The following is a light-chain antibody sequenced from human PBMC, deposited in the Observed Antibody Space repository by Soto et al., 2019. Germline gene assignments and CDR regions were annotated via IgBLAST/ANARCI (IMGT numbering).Light chain of an antibody. CDR3: MQTVQTPIT. Sequence: DIVMTQSPLSLTVTPGEPASISCRSSQALLRSNGYNYFNWYLQRPGQSPHLLIYGGSNVAPGVPDRFSGSGSGTDLTLRISRVEADDVGVYYCMQTVQTPITFGQGTLLEI. CDR1: QALLRSNGYNY. V-gene: IGKV2-28*01. CDR2: GGS. J-gene: IGKJ5*01.